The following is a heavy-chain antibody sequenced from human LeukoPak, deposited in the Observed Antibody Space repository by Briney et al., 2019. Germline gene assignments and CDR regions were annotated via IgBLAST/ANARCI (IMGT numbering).Heavy chain of an antibody. CDR1: GGTFNSYA. J-gene: IGHJ4*02. CDR3: ARSPGRILVPLFDY. D-gene: IGHD3-9*01. CDR2: IIPIFGRA. V-gene: IGHV1-69*13. Sequence: GASVKVSCKASGGTFNSYAISWVRQAPGQGLEWMGGIIPIFGRADYAQKFQGTVTITADESTNTAYMELSSLRFEDTAVYYCARSPGRILVPLFDYWGQGTLVTVSS.